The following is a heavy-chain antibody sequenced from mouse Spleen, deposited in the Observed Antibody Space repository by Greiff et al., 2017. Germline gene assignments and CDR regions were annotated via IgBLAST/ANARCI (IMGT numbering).Heavy chain of an antibody. CDR2: IDPENGDT. CDR3: TTRGRGFDY. V-gene: IGHV14-4*01. J-gene: IGHJ2*01. D-gene: IGHD3-3*01. CDR1: GFNIKDDY. Sequence: EVQVVESGAELVRPGASVKLSCTASGFNIKDDYMHWVKQRPEQGLEWIGWIDPENGDTEYASKFQGKATITADTSSNTAYLQLSSLTSEDTAVYYCTTRGRGFDYWGQGTTLTVSS.